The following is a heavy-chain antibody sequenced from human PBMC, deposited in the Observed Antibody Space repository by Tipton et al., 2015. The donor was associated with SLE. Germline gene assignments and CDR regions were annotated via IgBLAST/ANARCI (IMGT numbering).Heavy chain of an antibody. CDR3: AREWLDALDI. CDR1: GGSISNYY. D-gene: IGHD5-24*01. J-gene: IGHJ3*02. Sequence: LRLSCTVSGGSISNYYWTWTRQPPGKGLEWIGNIYYSGSTNYNPSLKSRVSISVDTSKKQFSLKITSLTAADTAVYFCAREWLDALDIWGQGTLVTVSS. CDR2: IYYSGST. V-gene: IGHV4-59*01.